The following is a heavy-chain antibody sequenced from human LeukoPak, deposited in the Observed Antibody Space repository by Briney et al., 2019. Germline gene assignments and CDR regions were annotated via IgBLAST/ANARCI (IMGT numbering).Heavy chain of an antibody. V-gene: IGHV3-23*01. Sequence: GGSLRLSCAASGFTFSSYATSWVRQAPGKGLEWVSAISGSGGSTYYADSVKGRFTISRDNSKNTLYLQMNSLRAEDTAVYYCAKVKSSGWYYFDYWGQGTLVTVSS. CDR3: AKVKSSGWYYFDY. D-gene: IGHD6-19*01. CDR2: ISGSGGST. CDR1: GFTFSSYA. J-gene: IGHJ4*02.